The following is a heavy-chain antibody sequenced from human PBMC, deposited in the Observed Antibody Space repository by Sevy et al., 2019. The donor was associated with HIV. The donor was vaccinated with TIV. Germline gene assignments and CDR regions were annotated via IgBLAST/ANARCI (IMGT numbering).Heavy chain of an antibody. CDR2: ISGSGDSG. D-gene: IGHD6-13*01. Sequence: GGSLRLSCAASGFTFSSYAMSWVRQAPGKGLEWVSGISGSGDSGYYADSVKGRFTLSRDNSKKTLYLEMNSLRAEDTALYYGAKYRPTRSWYRQLANWGQGTLVTVSS. CDR3: AKYRPTRSWYRQLAN. CDR1: GFTFSSYA. V-gene: IGHV3-23*01. J-gene: IGHJ4*02.